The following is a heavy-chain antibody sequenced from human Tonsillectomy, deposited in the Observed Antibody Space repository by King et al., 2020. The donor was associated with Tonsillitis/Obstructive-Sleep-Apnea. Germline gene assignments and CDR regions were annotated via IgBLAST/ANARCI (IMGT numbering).Heavy chain of an antibody. J-gene: IGHJ4*02. Sequence: VQLQESGPGLVKPSQTLSLTCTVSGGSISSGGYYWSWIRQHPGKGLEWIGYIYYSGSTYYNPSLKSQVTISVDTSKNQFSLKLSGVTAADTAVYYCARRGCSSTSCYPFDYWGQGTLVTVSS. CDR2: IYYSGST. CDR3: ARRGCSSTSCYPFDY. CDR1: GGSISSGGYY. V-gene: IGHV4-31*01. D-gene: IGHD2-2*01.